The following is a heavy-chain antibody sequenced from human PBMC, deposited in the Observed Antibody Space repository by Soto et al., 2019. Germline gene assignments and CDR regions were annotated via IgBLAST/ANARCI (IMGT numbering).Heavy chain of an antibody. Sequence: SETLSLTCTVSGGSISSSNYYWGWIRQPPGKGLEWIGSIYYSGSTYYNPSLKSRVTISVDTSKNQFSLKLSSVTAADTAVYYCATQEGGGSHGDPFAPSSQGTLVLGSS. CDR2: IYYSGST. CDR1: GGSISSSNYY. D-gene: IGHD1-26*01. CDR3: ATQEGGGSHGDPFAP. V-gene: IGHV4-39*01. J-gene: IGHJ5*02.